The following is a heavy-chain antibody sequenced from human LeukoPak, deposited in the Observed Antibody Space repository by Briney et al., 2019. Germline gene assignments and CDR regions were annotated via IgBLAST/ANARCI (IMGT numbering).Heavy chain of an antibody. CDR1: GYTFTSYD. CDR3: ARGSLYYDILTGYYVGANWFDP. CDR2: MNPNSGNT. Sequence: ASVKVSCKASGYTFTSYDINWVRQATGQGLEWMGWMNPNSGNTGYAQKFQGRVTMTRNTSISTAYMELSSLRSEDTAVYYCARGSLYYDILTGYYVGANWFDPWGQGTLVTVSS. D-gene: IGHD3-9*01. V-gene: IGHV1-8*01. J-gene: IGHJ5*02.